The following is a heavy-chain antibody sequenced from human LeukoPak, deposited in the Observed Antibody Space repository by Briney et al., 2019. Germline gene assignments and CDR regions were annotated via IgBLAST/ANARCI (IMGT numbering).Heavy chain of an antibody. CDR3: AKGLNYYDGSGYPS. D-gene: IGHD3-22*01. Sequence: GGSLRLSCAASGFTFSTYGMHWVRQAPGKGLEWVAFIRYDGSNKYYADSVKGRFTVSRDNSKNTLYLQMNSLRAEDTAVYYCAKGLNYYDGSGYPSWGQGTLVTVSS. CDR2: IRYDGSNK. J-gene: IGHJ4*02. CDR1: GFTFSTYG. V-gene: IGHV3-30*02.